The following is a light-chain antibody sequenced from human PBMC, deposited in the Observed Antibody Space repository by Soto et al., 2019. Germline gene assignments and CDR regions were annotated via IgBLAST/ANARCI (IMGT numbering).Light chain of an antibody. CDR1: QSVGSS. CDR3: QQYGDSPQT. Sequence: EIVLTQSPGTLSLSPGARAPLSCRASQSVGSSLSWYQQKPGQAPRLLFYGASNRATAIPDRFSGSGFGTDFTLTITRLEPEDFAVYYCQQYGDSPQTFGPGTKVDI. V-gene: IGKV3-20*01. CDR2: GAS. J-gene: IGKJ1*01.